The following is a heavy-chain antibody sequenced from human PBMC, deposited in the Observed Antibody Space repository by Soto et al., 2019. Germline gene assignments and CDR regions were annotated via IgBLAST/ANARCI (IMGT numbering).Heavy chain of an antibody. J-gene: IGHJ4*02. CDR3: AKTPYSGYDPYFDY. V-gene: IGHV1-3*01. CDR1: GYTFTSYA. Sequence: QVQRVQSGAEVKKPGASVKVSCKASGYTFTSYAMHWVRQAPGQRLEWMGWINAGNGNTKYSQKFQGRVTITRDTSARTPYMELSSLRYEDTAVYYCAKTPYSGYDPYFDYWGQGTLVTVSS. CDR2: INAGNGNT. D-gene: IGHD5-12*01.